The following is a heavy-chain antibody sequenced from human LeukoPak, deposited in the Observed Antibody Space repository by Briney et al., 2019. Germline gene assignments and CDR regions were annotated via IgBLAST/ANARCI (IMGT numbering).Heavy chain of an antibody. J-gene: IGHJ4*02. CDR2: INDAGRDI. V-gene: IGHV3-74*01. Sequence: GGSLRLSCAASGLTFSNYWMNWVRQAPGQGLVWLSRINDAGRDISYADSVKGRFTSSRDNAKNTLYLQMNSLRAEDTAVYYCTRIRVGAHQLEYWGQGTLVTVSS. D-gene: IGHD1-26*01. CDR1: GLTFSNYW. CDR3: TRIRVGAHQLEY.